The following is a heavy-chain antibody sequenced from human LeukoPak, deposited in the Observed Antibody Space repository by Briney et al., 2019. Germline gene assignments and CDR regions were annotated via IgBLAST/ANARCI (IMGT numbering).Heavy chain of an antibody. Sequence: GGSLRLSCAASGFTFSSYWMHWVRQAPGKGLVWVSRINSDGSSISYADSVKGRFTISRDSAKNTLYLQMNSLRAEDTAVYYCATDPSGRVCDYWGQGTLVTVSS. CDR3: ATDPSGRVCDY. J-gene: IGHJ4*02. CDR1: GFTFSSYW. CDR2: INSDGSSI. D-gene: IGHD3-10*01. V-gene: IGHV3-74*01.